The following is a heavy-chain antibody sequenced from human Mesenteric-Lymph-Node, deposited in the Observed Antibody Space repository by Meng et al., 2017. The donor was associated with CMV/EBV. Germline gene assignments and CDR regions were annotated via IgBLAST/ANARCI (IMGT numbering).Heavy chain of an antibody. CDR1: GFTFSSYG. D-gene: IGHD2/OR15-2a*01. Sequence: CTGSGFTFSSYGMTWVRQAPGKGLEWVATVSSGGSSTYYADSVKGRFTISRDNSKDTMYLQMNSLRTEDTAIYFCAKRIVSGASGLNWGQGTLVTVSS. CDR3: AKRIVSGASGLN. CDR2: VSSGGSST. V-gene: IGHV3-23*01. J-gene: IGHJ4*02.